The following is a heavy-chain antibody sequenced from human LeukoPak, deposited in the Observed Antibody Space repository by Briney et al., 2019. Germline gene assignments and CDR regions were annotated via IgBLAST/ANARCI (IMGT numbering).Heavy chain of an antibody. CDR1: GFTFSSYA. Sequence: GGSLRLSCAASGFTFSSYAMSWVRQAPGKGLEWVSAISNSGGSTYYADSVKGRFTISRDNSKNTLYLQMNSLRAEDTAVYYCAKWRIVVVVAATPAGFDPWGQGTLVTVSS. CDR2: ISNSGGST. D-gene: IGHD2-15*01. CDR3: AKWRIVVVVAATPAGFDP. V-gene: IGHV3-23*01. J-gene: IGHJ5*02.